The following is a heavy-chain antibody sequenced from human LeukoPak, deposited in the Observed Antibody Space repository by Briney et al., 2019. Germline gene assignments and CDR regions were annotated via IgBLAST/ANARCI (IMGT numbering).Heavy chain of an antibody. CDR1: GGSISSGSYY. V-gene: IGHV4-61*02. J-gene: IGHJ3*02. CDR3: ARDGCSSTSCYTVRSAFDI. D-gene: IGHD2-2*02. Sequence: SQTLSLTCTVSGGSISSGSYYWSWIRQPAGKGLEWIGRIYTSGSTNYSPSLKSRVTISVDTSKNQFSLKLSSVTAADTAVYYCARDGCSSTSCYTVRSAFDIWGQGTMVTVSS. CDR2: IYTSGST.